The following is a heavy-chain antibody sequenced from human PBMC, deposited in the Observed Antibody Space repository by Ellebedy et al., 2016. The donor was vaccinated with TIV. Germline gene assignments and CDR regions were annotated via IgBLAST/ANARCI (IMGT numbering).Heavy chain of an antibody. CDR2: ISSNGGTT. CDR3: ARGDSTFWGLPY. D-gene: IGHD2-21*01. CDR1: GFTFRNHA. J-gene: IGHJ4*02. Sequence: GESLKISXSASGFTFRNHAMHWVRQAPGKGLEHVSSISSNGGTTYYADSVKGRFTVSRDKSKNSLYLQMNSLRAEDTAVYYCARGDSTFWGLPYWGQGTLVTVSS. V-gene: IGHV3-64*04.